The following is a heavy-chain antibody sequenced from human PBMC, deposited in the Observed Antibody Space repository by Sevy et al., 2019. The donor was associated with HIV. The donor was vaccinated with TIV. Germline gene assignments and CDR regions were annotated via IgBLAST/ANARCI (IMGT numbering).Heavy chain of an antibody. CDR2: ISSSGSTI. CDR3: AREGGVLTGYYTWGNFDY. CDR1: GFTFSDYY. Sequence: GGSLRLSCAASGFTFSDYYMSWIRQAPGKGLEWVSYISSSGSTIYYADSVKGRFTISRDNAKNSLYLQMNSLRAEDTAVYYCAREGGVLTGYYTWGNFDYWGQGTLVTVSS. J-gene: IGHJ4*02. V-gene: IGHV3-11*01. D-gene: IGHD3-9*01.